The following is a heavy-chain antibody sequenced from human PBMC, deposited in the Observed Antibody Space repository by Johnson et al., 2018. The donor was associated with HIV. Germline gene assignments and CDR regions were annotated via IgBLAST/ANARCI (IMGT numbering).Heavy chain of an antibody. D-gene: IGHD2-15*01. J-gene: IGHJ3*02. CDR3: TKLVGYGSGGGCYTPGDI. V-gene: IGHV3-13*01. CDR1: EFAFSSYD. Sequence: VQLVESGGGLVQPGGSLRLPCAASEFAFSSYDMHWVRQAPGKGLEWVSSIGTAGDTYYSGSVKGRFTISRDDSQNTAYLQMNRLKTEDTAVYYCTKLVGYGSGGGCYTPGDIWGQGTMVTVSS. CDR2: IGTAGDT.